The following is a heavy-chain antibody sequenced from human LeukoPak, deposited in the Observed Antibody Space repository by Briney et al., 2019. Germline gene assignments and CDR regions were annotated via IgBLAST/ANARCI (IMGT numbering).Heavy chain of an antibody. CDR1: GYTLTELS. V-gene: IGHV1-24*01. D-gene: IGHD6-19*01. CDR3: ATESSGWYTHFDY. J-gene: IGHJ4*02. CDR2: FDPEDGET. Sequence: ASVTVSCKVSGYTLTELSMQWVRQAPGKGFEWMGGFDPEDGETIYAQKFQGRVTMTEDTSTDTAYMELSSLRSEDTAVYYCATESSGWYTHFDYWGQGTLVTVSS.